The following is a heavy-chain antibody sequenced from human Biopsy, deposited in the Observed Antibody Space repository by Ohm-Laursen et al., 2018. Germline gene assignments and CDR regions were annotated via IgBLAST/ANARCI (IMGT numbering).Heavy chain of an antibody. J-gene: IGHJ5*02. CDR2: IYGGGGST. CDR3: ARDLYDFCGGCPFDP. CDR1: GFTFSGHA. Sequence: SLRLSCAASGFTFSGHAMSWVRQAPGKGLECVSIIYGGGGSTWYSDPVKGRFTISRDNSKNTLYLQMNSLRAEDTAMYYCARDLYDFCGGCPFDPWGQGTLVTVSP. D-gene: IGHD3-3*01. V-gene: IGHV3-23*01.